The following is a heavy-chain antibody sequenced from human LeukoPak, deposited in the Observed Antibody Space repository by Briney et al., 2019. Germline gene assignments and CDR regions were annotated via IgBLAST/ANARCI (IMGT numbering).Heavy chain of an antibody. CDR1: GGSISSYY. CDR2: IYYSGST. J-gene: IGHJ4*02. CDR3: ASLSRWELQYFDY. Sequence: SETLSLTCTVSGGSISSYYWSWIRQPPGKGLEWIGYIYYSGSTNYNPSLKSRVTISVDTSKNQFSLKLSSVTAADTAVYYYASLSRWELQYFDYWGQGTLVTVSS. V-gene: IGHV4-59*01. D-gene: IGHD1-26*01.